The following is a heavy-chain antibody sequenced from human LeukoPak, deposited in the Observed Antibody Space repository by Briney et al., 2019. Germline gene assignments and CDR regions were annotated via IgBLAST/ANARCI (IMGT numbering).Heavy chain of an antibody. CDR3: ARAPTASYYFDY. Sequence: GGSLRLSCAASGFTVSSNDMNWVRQAPGKGLEWVSVIYSGTYYADSVKGRFTISRDNSKNTLYLQMNSLRAEDTAVYYCARAPTASYYFDYWGQGTPVTVSS. V-gene: IGHV3-66*01. J-gene: IGHJ4*02. D-gene: IGHD2-2*01. CDR2: IYSGT. CDR1: GFTVSSND.